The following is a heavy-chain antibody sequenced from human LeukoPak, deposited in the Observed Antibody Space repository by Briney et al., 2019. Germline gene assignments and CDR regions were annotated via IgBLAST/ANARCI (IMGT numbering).Heavy chain of an antibody. CDR2: IYTSGST. D-gene: IGHD1-1*01. CDR3: VWRSTDYYYYYGMDV. CDR1: GGSISSGSYY. J-gene: IGHJ6*02. V-gene: IGHV4-61*02. Sequence: SQTLSLTCTVSGGSISSGSYYWSWIRQPAGKGLEWIGRIYTSGSTNYNPSLKSRVTISVDTSKNQFSLKLSSVTAADTAVYYCVWRSTDYYYYYGMDVWGQGTTVTVSS.